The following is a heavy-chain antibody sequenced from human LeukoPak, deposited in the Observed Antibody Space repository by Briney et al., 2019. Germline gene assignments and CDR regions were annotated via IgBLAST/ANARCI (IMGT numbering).Heavy chain of an antibody. CDR1: GYTFTGYY. CDR2: INPNSGGT. J-gene: IGHJ4*02. V-gene: IGHV1-2*04. CDR3: ARGRIVVVPAATPAYYFDY. Sequence: ASVKVSRKASGYTFTGYYMHWVRQAPGQGLEWMVWINPNSGGTNYAQKFQGWVTMTRDTSISTAYMELSRLRSDDTAVYYCARGRIVVVPAATPAYYFDYWGQGTLVTVSS. D-gene: IGHD2-2*01.